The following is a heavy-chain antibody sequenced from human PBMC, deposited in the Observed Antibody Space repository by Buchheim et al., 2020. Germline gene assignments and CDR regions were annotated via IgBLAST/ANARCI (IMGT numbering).Heavy chain of an antibody. CDR2: NNPSGGST. J-gene: IGHJ4*02. CDR1: GYTFTSYY. CDR3: ARDRGSGWNYFDY. D-gene: IGHD6-19*01. Sequence: QVQLVQSGAEVKKPGASVKVSCKASGYTFTSYYMHWVRQAPGQGFEWMGLNNPSGGSTTYAQKFQGRVTMTRDTSTSTVYLGLSSLRSEDTAVYYCARDRGSGWNYFDYWGQGTL. V-gene: IGHV1-46*01.